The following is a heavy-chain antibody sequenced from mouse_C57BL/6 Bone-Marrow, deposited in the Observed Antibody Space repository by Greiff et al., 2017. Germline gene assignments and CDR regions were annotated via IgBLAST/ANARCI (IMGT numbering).Heavy chain of an antibody. Sequence: EVQLVESGGGLVQPGGSLKLSCAASGFTFSDYSMSWVRQTPEKRLEWVAYISNGGGSTYYPDTVKGRFPISRDNAKNNLYLQMCRLKSEDTAMYYCARQAGRPWCFDVWGTGTTVTVSS. V-gene: IGHV5-12*01. D-gene: IGHD1-1*01. CDR3: ARQAGRPWCFDV. CDR2: ISNGGGST. J-gene: IGHJ1*03. CDR1: GFTFSDYS.